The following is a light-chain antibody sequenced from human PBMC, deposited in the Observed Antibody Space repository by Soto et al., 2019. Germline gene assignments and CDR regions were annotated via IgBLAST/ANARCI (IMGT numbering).Light chain of an antibody. CDR3: SSFSSGSTL. CDR1: SSDVGGYNY. Sequence: QSVLTQPASVSGSPGQSITISCTGTSSDVGGYNYVSWYQQHPGKAPKLMIYEVSNRPSGASNRFSGSKSGNTASLTISGLQAEDEADYYCSSFSSGSTLFRNGNKVTVL. CDR2: EVS. J-gene: IGLJ1*01. V-gene: IGLV2-14*01.